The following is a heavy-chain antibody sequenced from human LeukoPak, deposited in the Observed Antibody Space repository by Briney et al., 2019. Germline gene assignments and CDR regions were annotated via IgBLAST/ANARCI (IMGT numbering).Heavy chain of an antibody. Sequence: PSETLSLTCTVSGGSISSYYWSWIRQPPGKGLEWIGYIYYSGSTNYNPSLKSRVTISVDTSKNQFSLKLSSVTAVDTAVYYCARTKGEQWLTTQGYDAFDIWGQGTMVTVSS. V-gene: IGHV4-59*01. CDR2: IYYSGST. CDR3: ARTKGEQWLTTQGYDAFDI. J-gene: IGHJ3*02. D-gene: IGHD6-19*01. CDR1: GGSISSYY.